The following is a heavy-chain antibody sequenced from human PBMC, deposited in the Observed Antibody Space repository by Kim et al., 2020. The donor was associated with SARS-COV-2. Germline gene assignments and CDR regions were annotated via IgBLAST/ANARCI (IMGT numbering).Heavy chain of an antibody. CDR1: GGTFSSYA. V-gene: IGHV1-69*13. J-gene: IGHJ5*02. D-gene: IGHD5-18*01. Sequence: SVKVSCKASGGTFSSYAISWVRQAPGQGLEWMGGIIPIFGTANYAQKFQGRVTITADESTSTAYMELSSLRSEDTAVYYCARDLPHVDTAMAGWFDPWGQGTLVTVSS. CDR2: IIPIFGTA. CDR3: ARDLPHVDTAMAGWFDP.